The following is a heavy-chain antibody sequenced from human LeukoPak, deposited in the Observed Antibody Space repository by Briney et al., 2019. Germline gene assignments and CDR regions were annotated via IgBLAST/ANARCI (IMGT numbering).Heavy chain of an antibody. CDR1: GGSISSGGYY. D-gene: IGHD3-10*01. V-gene: IGHV4-31*03. Sequence: SQTLSLTCTVSGGSISSGGYYWSWIRQHPGKGLEWIGYIYYSGSTYYNPSLKSRVTISVDTSKNQFSLKLSSVTAADTAVYYCARLTGAGSYVFLDYWGQGTLVTVSS. CDR3: ARLTGAGSYVFLDY. CDR2: IYYSGST. J-gene: IGHJ4*02.